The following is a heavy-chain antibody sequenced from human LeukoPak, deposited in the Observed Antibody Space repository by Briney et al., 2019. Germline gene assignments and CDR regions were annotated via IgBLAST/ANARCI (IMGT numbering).Heavy chain of an antibody. D-gene: IGHD3-22*01. J-gene: IGHJ4*02. CDR1: GDSISDDY. CDR3: ARAKDYYDSGGLYYFDY. Sequence: SETLSLTCTVSGDSISDDYWSWIRQPPGKGLEWIGYIYYSGRTTYNPSLKSRVTISIDTSKNQFSLKLSSVTAADTAVYYCARAKDYYDSGGLYYFDYWGQGTLVTVSS. V-gene: IGHV4-59*01. CDR2: IYYSGRT.